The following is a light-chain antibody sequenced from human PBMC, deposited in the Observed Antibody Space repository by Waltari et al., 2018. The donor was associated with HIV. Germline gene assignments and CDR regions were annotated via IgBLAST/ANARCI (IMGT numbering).Light chain of an antibody. J-gene: IGKJ2*01. CDR2: WAS. V-gene: IGKV4-1*01. Sequence: DTVMTQSPDSLAVSLGERATINCRSSQSVLYSSNNKNYLAWYQQKPGQPPKLLIYWASARESGVPDRFSGSGSGTDFTLTISSLQAEDVAVYYCHQYYYTPYTFGQGTKVEIK. CDR3: HQYYYTPYT. CDR1: QSVLYSSNNKNY.